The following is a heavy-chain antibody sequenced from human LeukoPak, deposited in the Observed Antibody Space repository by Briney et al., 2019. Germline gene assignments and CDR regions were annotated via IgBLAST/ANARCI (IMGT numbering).Heavy chain of an antibody. CDR1: GYTFSSYD. V-gene: IGHV1-8*03. J-gene: IGHJ6*03. D-gene: IGHD3-10*01. CDR3: ARGGAMDV. CDR2: MNPNSGDT. Sequence: ASVKVSCKASGYTFSSYDINWVRQATGQGLEHMGWMNPNSGDTGYAQKFQGGVSITRNTSISTAYMEVSSLRSEDTAVYYCARGGAMDVWGKGTTVTVSS.